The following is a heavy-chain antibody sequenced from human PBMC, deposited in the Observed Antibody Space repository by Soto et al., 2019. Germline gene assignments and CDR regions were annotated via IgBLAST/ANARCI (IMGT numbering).Heavy chain of an antibody. CDR3: AEGRLLYDSSGQFDY. Sequence: EVQLVESGGGLVQPGRSLRLSCAASGFPFDDYAMQWVRQAPGKGLEWVAGISWNSGSKVYEDSVKGRFTISRDNAKNSLYLQMNSLRAEDTAFYYCAEGRLLYDSSGQFDYWGQGTLVTVSA. CDR2: ISWNSGSK. D-gene: IGHD3-22*01. V-gene: IGHV3-9*01. J-gene: IGHJ4*02. CDR1: GFPFDDYA.